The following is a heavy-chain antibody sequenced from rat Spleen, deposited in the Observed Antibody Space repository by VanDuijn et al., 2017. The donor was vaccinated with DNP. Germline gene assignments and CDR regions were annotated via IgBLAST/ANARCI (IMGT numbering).Heavy chain of an antibody. Sequence: EVQLVESGGGLVQPGRSMKLSCVASGFTFTNYYMAWVRQAPTKGLEWVAAISTGGGKTYYRDSVKGRFTISRDVAKNTLYLQMNSLRSEDTATYYCAIYFYSGDNWFGYWGQGTLVTVSS. V-gene: IGHV5-25*01. D-gene: IGHD1-1*01. CDR2: ISTGGGKT. CDR1: GFTFTNYY. J-gene: IGHJ3*01. CDR3: AIYFYSGDNWFGY.